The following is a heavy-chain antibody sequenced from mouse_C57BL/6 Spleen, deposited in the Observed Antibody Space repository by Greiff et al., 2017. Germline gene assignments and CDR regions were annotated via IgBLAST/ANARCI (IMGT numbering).Heavy chain of an antibody. J-gene: IGHJ3*01. V-gene: IGHV1-64*01. CDR2: IHPKSGST. CDR1: GYTFTSYW. Sequence: VQLKQSGAELVKPGASVKLSCKASGYTFTSYWMHWVKQRPGQGLEWIGMIHPKSGSTNYNEKFKSKATLTVDKSSSTAYMQLSSLTSEDSAVYCCAGVGYGIAYWGQGTLVTVSA. D-gene: IGHD1-1*01. CDR3: AGVGYGIAY.